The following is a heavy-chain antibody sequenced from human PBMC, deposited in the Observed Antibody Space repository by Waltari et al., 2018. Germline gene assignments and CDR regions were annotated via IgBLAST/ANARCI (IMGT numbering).Heavy chain of an antibody. J-gene: IGHJ3*02. CDR1: GCSISSYY. CDR2: IYYSGST. D-gene: IGHD2-15*01. Sequence: QVQLQESGPGLVKPSETLSLTCTVSGCSISSYYWSWLRQPPGKGLEWIGYIYYSGSTTYNPSLKSRVTISVDTSKNQFPRKLGSVTAADTAVYYCARVVGGAFDIWGQGTMVTVSS. V-gene: IGHV4-59*01. CDR3: ARVVGGAFDI.